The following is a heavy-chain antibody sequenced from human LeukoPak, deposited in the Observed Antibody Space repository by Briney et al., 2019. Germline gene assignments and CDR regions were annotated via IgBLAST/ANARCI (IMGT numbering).Heavy chain of an antibody. CDR1: EFTFSRYE. V-gene: IGHV3-48*03. CDR2: ITAGGTYI. Sequence: GGSLRLSCEPSEFTFSRYEMNWVRQAPGKGVEWVSYITAGGTYIRYADSVRGRFTIPRHNAKNSLYLQMDSLKSEDTAVYYCARETQACGGDCYDYWGQGTQVTASS. J-gene: IGHJ4*02. CDR3: ARETQACGGDCYDY. D-gene: IGHD2-21*01.